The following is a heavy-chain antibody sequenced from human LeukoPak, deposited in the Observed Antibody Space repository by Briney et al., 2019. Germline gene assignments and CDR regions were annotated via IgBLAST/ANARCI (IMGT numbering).Heavy chain of an antibody. D-gene: IGHD5-12*01. CDR1: GDTFTSYY. V-gene: IGHV1-46*01. CDR3: AKSLPPGNWWLRSAYYYYYLDV. Sequence: ASVKVSCKASGDTFTSYYMRWVRQAPGQGLEWMGIINPSVGSTSYAQKFQGRVTITRDMSTSTVYMELSSRRAEDTAVYYCAKSLPPGNWWLRSAYYYYYLDVWGKGTTVTISS. CDR2: INPSVGST. J-gene: IGHJ6*03.